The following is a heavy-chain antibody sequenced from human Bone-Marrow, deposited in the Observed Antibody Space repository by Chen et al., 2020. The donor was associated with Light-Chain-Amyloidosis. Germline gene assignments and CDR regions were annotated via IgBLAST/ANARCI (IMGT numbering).Heavy chain of an antibody. Sequence: EVQLVESGGGLVQPGRSLRLSCAASGFTFDDYAMHWVRQAPGKGLVCVSGISWNSGSIGYADSVKGRFTISRDNAKNSLYLQMNSLRAEDMALYYCAKDPLHSSSGAFDIWGQGTMVTVSS. V-gene: IGHV3-9*03. J-gene: IGHJ3*02. D-gene: IGHD6-6*01. CDR3: AKDPLHSSSGAFDI. CDR1: GFTFDDYA. CDR2: ISWNSGSI.